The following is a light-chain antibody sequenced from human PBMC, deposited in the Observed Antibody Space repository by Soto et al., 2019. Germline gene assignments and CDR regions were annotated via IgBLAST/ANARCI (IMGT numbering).Light chain of an antibody. J-gene: IGLJ1*01. CDR1: SSNIGAGYD. CDR2: GNI. CDR3: SSFKGTNSFV. V-gene: IGLV1-40*01. Sequence: QPVLTQPPSVSGAPGQRVTISCTGSSSNIGAGYDVHWYQQLPGTAPKLLINGNINRPSGVPDRFSGSKSGTSASLAITGLQAEDEADYYCSSFKGTNSFVFGTGTKLTVL.